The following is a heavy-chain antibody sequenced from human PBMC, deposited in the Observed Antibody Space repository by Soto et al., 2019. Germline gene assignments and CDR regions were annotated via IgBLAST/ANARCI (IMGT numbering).Heavy chain of an antibody. J-gene: IGHJ4*02. Sequence: EVQLLESGGGLVQPGGSLRLSCAASGFTFSSYGMSWVRQAPGKGLEWVSAISGSGGSTYYADSVKGRFTISRANSQNTLYLQMNSLTAEDTAVYYCAKGGPFRVFDFWGQGTLVTVSS. CDR2: ISGSGGST. V-gene: IGHV3-23*01. CDR3: AKGGPFRVFDF. CDR1: GFTFSSYG. D-gene: IGHD3-16*01.